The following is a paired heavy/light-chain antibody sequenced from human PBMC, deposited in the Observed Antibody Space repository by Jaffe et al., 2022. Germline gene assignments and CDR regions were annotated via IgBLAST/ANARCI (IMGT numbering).Heavy chain of an antibody. V-gene: IGHV1-18*01. CDR2: VSTYGGNT. J-gene: IGHJ3*01. CDR1: GYTFTTYG. CDR3: ARDRSGGNCFSISCTDDSYDV. Sequence: QVQLVQSTSEVKKPGASVKVSCKASGYTFTTYGITWVRQAPGQGLEWMGWVSTYGGNTYYSQTFQDRVSMTTDTSTTTAYMELRSLTSDDTALYYCARDRSGGNCFSISCTDDSYDVWGQGTMVTVSS. D-gene: IGHD2-15*01.
Light chain of an antibody. Sequence: QSALTQPPSASGTPGQSVTISCTGTSSDIGHYQYVSWYQQHPGKAPKLLIYEVNKRPSGVPDRFSGSKSGNTASLTVSGLQAEDEGDFYCSSYAGSNNVIFGGGTKLTVL. CDR3: SSYAGSNNVI. CDR2: EVN. V-gene: IGLV2-8*01. J-gene: IGLJ2*01. CDR1: SSDIGHYQY.